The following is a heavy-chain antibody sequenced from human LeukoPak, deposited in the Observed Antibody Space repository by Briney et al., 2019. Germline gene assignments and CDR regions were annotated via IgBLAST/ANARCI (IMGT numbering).Heavy chain of an antibody. CDR3: AKYYYDSYEGYYFDY. V-gene: IGHV1-2*02. D-gene: IGHD3-22*01. CDR2: INPNSGGT. J-gene: IGHJ4*02. Sequence: ASVKVSRKASGYTFTGSYMHWVRQAPGQGLEWMGWINPNSGGTNYAQMFQGRVTMTRDTSISTAYMELSSLKSDDTAVYYCAKYYYDSYEGYYFDYWGQGTLVTVSS. CDR1: GYTFTGSY.